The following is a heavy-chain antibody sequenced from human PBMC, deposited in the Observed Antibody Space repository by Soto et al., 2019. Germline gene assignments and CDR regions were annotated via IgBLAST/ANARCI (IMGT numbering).Heavy chain of an antibody. Sequence: GASVKVSCKASGYTFTSYYMHWVRQAPGQGLEWMGIINPSGGSTSYAQKFQGRVTMTRDTSTSTVYMELSSLRSEDTAVYYCAREGGTYGDYDSGASWGWFDPWGQGTLVTVSS. D-gene: IGHD4-17*01. V-gene: IGHV1-46*01. J-gene: IGHJ5*02. CDR1: GYTFTSYY. CDR2: INPSGGST. CDR3: AREGGTYGDYDSGASWGWFDP.